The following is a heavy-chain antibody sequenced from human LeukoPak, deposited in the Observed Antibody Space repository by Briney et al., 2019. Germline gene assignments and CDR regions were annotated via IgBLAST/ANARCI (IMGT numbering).Heavy chain of an antibody. CDR2: FYSGGST. Sequence: PGGSLRLSCAGSGFTFSSYWMHWVRQAPGKGLEWVSVFYSGGSTYYADSVQGRFTLSRDNSKNTVYLQMNSLRAEDTAVYYCARGQGASRGWFDPWGQGTLVTVSS. J-gene: IGHJ5*02. V-gene: IGHV3-53*01. CDR1: GFTFSSYW. CDR3: ARGQGASRGWFDP. D-gene: IGHD4/OR15-4a*01.